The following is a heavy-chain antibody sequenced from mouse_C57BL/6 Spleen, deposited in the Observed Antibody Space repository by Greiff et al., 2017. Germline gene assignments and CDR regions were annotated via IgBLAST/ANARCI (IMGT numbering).Heavy chain of an antibody. J-gene: IGHJ3*01. Sequence: VQLQQSGAELVRPGASVKLSCTASGFNIKDYYMHWVKQRPEQGLEWIGRIDPEDGDTEYAPKFQGKATMTADTSSNTAYLQLRSLTSEDTAVYYCATVGQLMGFAYWGQGTLVTVSA. D-gene: IGHD3-3*01. CDR3: ATVGQLMGFAY. V-gene: IGHV14-1*01. CDR1: GFNIKDYY. CDR2: IDPEDGDT.